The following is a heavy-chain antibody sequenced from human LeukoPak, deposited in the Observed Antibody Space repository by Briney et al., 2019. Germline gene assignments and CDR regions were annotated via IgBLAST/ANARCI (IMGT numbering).Heavy chain of an antibody. V-gene: IGHV3-33*01. CDR1: GFTFSSYG. CDR3: ARGSSSWYSDWLDP. J-gene: IGHJ5*02. CDR2: IWYDGSNK. Sequence: PGRSLRLSCVASGFTFSSYGMHWVPQAPGKGLEWVAVIWYDGSNKYYADSVKGRFTISRDNSKNTLYLQMNSLRGEDTAVYYCARGSSSWYSDWLDPWGQGTLVTVSS. D-gene: IGHD6-13*01.